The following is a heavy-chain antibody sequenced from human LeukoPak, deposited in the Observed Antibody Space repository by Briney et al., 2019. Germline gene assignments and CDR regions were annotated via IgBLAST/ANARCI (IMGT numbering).Heavy chain of an antibody. CDR3: ATRLTFHSSSWYYFDY. D-gene: IGHD6-13*01. CDR2: IYHSGST. CDR1: GGSISSGGYS. Sequence: PSETLSLTCAVSGGSISSGGYSWSWIRQPPGKGLEWIGYIYHSGSTYYNPSLKSRVIISVDTSKNQFSLKLSSVTAADTAVYYCATRLTFHSSSWYYFDYWGQGTLVTVSS. J-gene: IGHJ4*02. V-gene: IGHV4-30-2*03.